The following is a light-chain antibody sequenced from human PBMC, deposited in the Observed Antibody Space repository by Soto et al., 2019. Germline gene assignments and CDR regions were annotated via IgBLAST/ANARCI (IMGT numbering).Light chain of an antibody. CDR3: QQYNGYWT. CDR2: EAS. Sequence: DIQMTQSPSTLSASVGDRVTITCRASQSISDSLAWYQQKPGKAPKLLIYEASSLKSGVPSRFSGSRSGTEYTLTISILQPDDFATYYCQQYNGYWTFGQGTQVEIK. V-gene: IGKV1-5*03. J-gene: IGKJ1*01. CDR1: QSISDS.